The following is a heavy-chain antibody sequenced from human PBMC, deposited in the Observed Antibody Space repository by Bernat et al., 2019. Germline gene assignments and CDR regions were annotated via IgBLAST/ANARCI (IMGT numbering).Heavy chain of an antibody. V-gene: IGHV3-11*05. CDR3: ARGTSTRAPYMDV. J-gene: IGHJ6*03. D-gene: IGHD2-2*01. CDR2: ISSSSSYT. CDR1: GFTFSDYY. Sequence: QVQLVESGGGLVKPGGSLRLSCAASGFTFSDYYMSWIRQAPGKGLDWVSYISSSSSYTNYADTVKGRITNSRNNAKNSLFMQMNSLGAEGTAVYYCARGTSTRAPYMDVWGKGTQVTVSS.